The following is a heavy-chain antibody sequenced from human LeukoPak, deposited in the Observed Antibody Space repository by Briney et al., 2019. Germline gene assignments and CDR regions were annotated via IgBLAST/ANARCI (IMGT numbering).Heavy chain of an antibody. Sequence: PGGSLRLSCAASGFTVSSNYMSWVRQAPGKGLEWVSVIYSGGSTYYADSVKGRFTISRDNSKNTLYLQMNSLRAEDTAVYYCARDRRVYAFDIWGQGTMATVSS. CDR1: GFTVSSNY. J-gene: IGHJ3*02. CDR3: ARDRRVYAFDI. CDR2: IYSGGST. D-gene: IGHD2-8*01. V-gene: IGHV3-53*01.